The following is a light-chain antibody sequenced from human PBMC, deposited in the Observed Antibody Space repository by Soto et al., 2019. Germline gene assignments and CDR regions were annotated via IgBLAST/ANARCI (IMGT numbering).Light chain of an antibody. CDR1: QSVSSSY. Sequence: EIVLTQSPDTLSLSPGERATLSCRASQSVSSSYLAWYQKKPGQAPRLLIYGASSRATGIPDRFSGSGSGTDFTLTISSLEPEDFAIYYCQQFGTSPTFGQGTKLEIK. J-gene: IGKJ2*01. V-gene: IGKV3-20*01. CDR2: GAS. CDR3: QQFGTSPT.